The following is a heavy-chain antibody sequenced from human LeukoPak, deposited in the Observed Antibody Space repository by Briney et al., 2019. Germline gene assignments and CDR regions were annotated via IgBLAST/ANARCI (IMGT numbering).Heavy chain of an antibody. CDR2: ISGSGGST. Sequence: GGSLRLSCAASGFTFSSYTMSWVRQAPGKGLEWVSAISGSGGSTYYADSVKGRFTISRDNSKNTLYLQMNSLRAEDTAVYYCAKRYASWGYFDYWGQGTLVTVSS. CDR3: AKRYASWGYFDY. V-gene: IGHV3-23*01. D-gene: IGHD1-1*01. CDR1: GFTFSSYT. J-gene: IGHJ4*02.